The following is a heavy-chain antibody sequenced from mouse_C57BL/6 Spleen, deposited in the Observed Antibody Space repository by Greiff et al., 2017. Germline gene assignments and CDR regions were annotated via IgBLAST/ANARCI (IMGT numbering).Heavy chain of an antibody. CDR2: IDPSDSYT. J-gene: IGHJ2*01. CDR3: ARERED. V-gene: IGHV1-50*01. Sequence: QVHVKQPGAELVKPGASVKLSCKASGYTFTSYWMQWVKQRPGQGLEWIGEIDPSDSYTNYNQKFKGKATLTVDTSSSTAYMQLSSLTSEDSAVYYCAREREDWGQGTTLTVSS. CDR1: GYTFTSYW.